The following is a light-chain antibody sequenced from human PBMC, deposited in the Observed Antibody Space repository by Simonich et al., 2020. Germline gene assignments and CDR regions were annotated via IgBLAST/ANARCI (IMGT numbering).Light chain of an antibody. V-gene: IGKV1-5*03. CDR2: KAS. J-gene: IGKJ1*01. Sequence: DIQMTPSPSPLSASVGDRVTIPCRASQSISSWLAWYQQKPGKATKLLIYKASSLESGVPPRFSGSGSGTEFTLTISSLQPDDFATDYCQQYNSYSRTFGQGTKLEIK. CDR3: QQYNSYSRT. CDR1: QSISSW.